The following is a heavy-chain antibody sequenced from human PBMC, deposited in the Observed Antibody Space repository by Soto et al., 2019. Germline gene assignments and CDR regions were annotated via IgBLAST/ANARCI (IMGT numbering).Heavy chain of an antibody. D-gene: IGHD5-18*01. CDR2: ISGSGGST. V-gene: IGHV3-23*01. Sequence: PGGSLRLSCTASGFAFSSCAMSWVRQAPGKGLEWVSAISGSGGSTCYGEAVKGRFTISRDNPTNTLSPTTNSLRAEDTAVYYFSKATAPTRGFFDYCGQGTLGNVSS. CDR1: GFAFSSCA. J-gene: IGHJ4*02. CDR3: SKATAPTRGFFDY.